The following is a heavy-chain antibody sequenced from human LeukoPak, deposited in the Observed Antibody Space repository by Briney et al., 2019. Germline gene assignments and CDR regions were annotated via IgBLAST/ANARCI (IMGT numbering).Heavy chain of an antibody. D-gene: IGHD3-10*01. J-gene: IGHJ6*02. V-gene: IGHV3-7*01. Sequence: PGGSLRLSCAASGFTFSSYWMSWVRQAPGKGLEWVANIKQDGSEKYYVDSVKGRFTISRDNAKNSLYLQMNSLRAEDTAVYYCARVFYVTNPWLGDTYGMDVWGQGTTVTVSS. CDR1: GFTFSSYW. CDR2: IKQDGSEK. CDR3: ARVFYVTNPWLGDTYGMDV.